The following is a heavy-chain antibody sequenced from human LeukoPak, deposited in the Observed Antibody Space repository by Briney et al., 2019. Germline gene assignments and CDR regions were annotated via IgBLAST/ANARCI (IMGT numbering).Heavy chain of an antibody. J-gene: IGHJ4*02. V-gene: IGHV4-59*08. D-gene: IGHD6-19*01. Sequence: PSETLSLTCTVSGGSINNYYWSWIRQPPGKGLEWIGYIFDNGSTNYNPSLKSRVTISVDTSKNQFSLRLSSVTAADTAVYYCARHGIAVAGTYFDYWGQGTLVTVSS. CDR2: IFDNGST. CDR3: ARHGIAVAGTYFDY. CDR1: GGSINNYY.